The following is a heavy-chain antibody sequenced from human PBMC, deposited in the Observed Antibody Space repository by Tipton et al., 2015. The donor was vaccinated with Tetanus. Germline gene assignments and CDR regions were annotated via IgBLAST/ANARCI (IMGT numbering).Heavy chain of an antibody. CDR3: ARSIAAASVWPFDY. Sequence: TLSLTCTVSDESISSSSYYWGWIRHHPGRGLEWIASISNSGTSYNNPSFRSRVTISVDTSKNQFSLKLNSVTAADTAVYYCARSIAAASVWPFDYWGQGTQVTVSS. CDR1: DESISSSSYY. CDR2: ISNSGTS. D-gene: IGHD2-2*01. J-gene: IGHJ4*02. V-gene: IGHV4-39*01.